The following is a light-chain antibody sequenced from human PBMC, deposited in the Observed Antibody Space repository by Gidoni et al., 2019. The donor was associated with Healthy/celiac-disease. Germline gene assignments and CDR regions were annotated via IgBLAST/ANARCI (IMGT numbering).Light chain of an antibody. CDR3: SSYTSSSTLV. CDR2: DVS. J-gene: IGLJ1*01. CDR1: SSDVGGYNY. V-gene: IGLV2-14*03. Sequence: QSALPQPASVSGSPGQSITISCTGTSSDVGGYNYVSWYQQHPGKAPKLMIYDVSNRPSGVSNRFSGSKSGNTASLTISGLKAEDEADYYCSSYTSSSTLVFGTGTKVTVL.